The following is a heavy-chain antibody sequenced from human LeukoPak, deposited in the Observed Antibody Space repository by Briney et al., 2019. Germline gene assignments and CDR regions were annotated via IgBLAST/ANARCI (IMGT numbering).Heavy chain of an antibody. CDR3: ARGGKYQLPIDY. D-gene: IGHD2-2*01. CDR1: GGSISSYY. Sequence: SETLSLTCTVSGGSISSYYWSWIRQPPGKGLEWIGYIYYSGSTNYNPSLKSRVTISVDTSKNQFSLKLSSVTAADTAVYYCARGGKYQLPIDYWGQGTLVTVSS. J-gene: IGHJ4*02. V-gene: IGHV4-59*12. CDR2: IYYSGST.